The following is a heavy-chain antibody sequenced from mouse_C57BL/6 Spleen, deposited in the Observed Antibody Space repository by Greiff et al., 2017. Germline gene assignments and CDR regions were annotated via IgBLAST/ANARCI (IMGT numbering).Heavy chain of an antibody. CDR3: ARSGVFITTVVAFDY. CDR1: GYTFTDYY. D-gene: IGHD1-1*01. V-gene: IGHV1-26*01. J-gene: IGHJ2*01. Sequence: EVQLQQSGPELVKPGASVKISCKASGYTFTDYYMNWVKQSHGKSLEWIGDINPNNGGTSYNQKFKGKATLTVDKSSSTAYMELRSLTSEDSAVYYCARSGVFITTVVAFDYWGQGTTLTVSS. CDR2: INPNNGGT.